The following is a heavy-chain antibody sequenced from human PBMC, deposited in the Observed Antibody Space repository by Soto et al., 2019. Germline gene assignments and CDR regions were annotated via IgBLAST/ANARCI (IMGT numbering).Heavy chain of an antibody. J-gene: IGHJ6*03. CDR1: GFTFSSYA. CDR3: EKWALGGYDDYYYMDV. D-gene: IGHD2-15*01. Sequence: GGSLRLSCAASGFTFSSYAMSWVRQAPGKGLEWVSAISGSGGSTYYADSVKGRFTISRDNSKNTLYLQMNSLRAEDTAVYYCEKWALGGYDDYYYMDVWGKRTTVTVSS. V-gene: IGHV3-23*01. CDR2: ISGSGGST.